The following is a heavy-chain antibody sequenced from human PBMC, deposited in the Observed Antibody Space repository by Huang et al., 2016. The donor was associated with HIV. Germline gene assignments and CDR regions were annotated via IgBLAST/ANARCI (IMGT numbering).Heavy chain of an antibody. D-gene: IGHD6-13*01. Sequence: QLQLQESGPGQVKPSETLSLTCTVSGDFISSTNYYWGWIRQSPGKVLEWVGSVYQSGSTNYTPALKSRVTLSVDTSRNQFSLRLNSVTAADTAVYYCASQHIGAAATWFWGRGTQVAVSS. CDR2: VYQSGST. V-gene: IGHV4-39*01. J-gene: IGHJ4*02. CDR3: ASQHIGAAATWF. CDR1: GDFISSTNYY.